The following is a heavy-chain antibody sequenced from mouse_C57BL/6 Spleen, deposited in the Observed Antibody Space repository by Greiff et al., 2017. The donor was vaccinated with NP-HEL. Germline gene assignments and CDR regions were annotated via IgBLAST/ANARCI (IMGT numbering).Heavy chain of an antibody. D-gene: IGHD1-1*01. CDR3: ASADYYGSSPIYDAMDY. CDR1: GYTFTSYW. CDR2: IHPNSGST. J-gene: IGHJ4*01. V-gene: IGHV1-64*01. Sequence: QVPLQQPGAELVKPGASVKLSCKASGYTFTSYWMNWVKQRPGQGLEWIGMIHPNSGSTNYNEKFKSKATLTVDKSSSTAYMQLSSLTSEDSAVYYCASADYYGSSPIYDAMDYWGQGTSVTVSS.